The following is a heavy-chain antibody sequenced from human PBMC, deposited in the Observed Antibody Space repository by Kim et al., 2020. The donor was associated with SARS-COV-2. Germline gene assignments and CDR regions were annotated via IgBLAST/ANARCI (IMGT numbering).Heavy chain of an antibody. CDR3: ARHRTHTVRPVGFDP. D-gene: IGHD4-17*01. CDR1: GGSISSSSYY. V-gene: IGHV4-39*01. CDR2: IYYSGST. J-gene: IGHJ5*02. Sequence: SETLSLTCTVSGGSISSSSYYWGWIRQPPGKGLEWIGSIYYSGSTYYNPSLKSRVTISVDTSKNQFSLKLSSVTAADTAVYYCARHRTHTVRPVGFDPWGQGTLVTVSS.